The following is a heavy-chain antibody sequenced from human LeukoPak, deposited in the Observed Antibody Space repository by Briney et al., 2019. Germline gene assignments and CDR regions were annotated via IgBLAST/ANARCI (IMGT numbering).Heavy chain of an antibody. J-gene: IGHJ4*02. D-gene: IGHD3-10*01. CDR3: AKDSALYYGSGSYYGPFDY. CDR2: ISYDGSNK. Sequence: PGGSLRLSCAASGFTFSSYAMHWVRQAPGKGLEWVAVISYDGSNKYYADSVKGRFTISRDNSKNTLYLQMNSLRAEDTAVYYCAKDSALYYGSGSYYGPFDYWGQGTLVTVSS. CDR1: GFTFSSYA. V-gene: IGHV3-30-3*01.